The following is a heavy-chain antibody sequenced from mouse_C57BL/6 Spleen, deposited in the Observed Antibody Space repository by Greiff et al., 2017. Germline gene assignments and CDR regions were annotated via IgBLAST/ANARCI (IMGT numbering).Heavy chain of an antibody. V-gene: IGHV5-4*01. Sequence: EVHLVESGGGLVKPGGSLKLSCAASGFTFSSYAMSWVRQTPEKRLEWVATISDGGSYTYYPDNVKGRFTISRDNAKNNLYLQMSHLKSEDTAMYYCARGITTVVSDYYFDYWGQGTTLTVSS. CDR2: ISDGGSYT. J-gene: IGHJ2*01. CDR3: ARGITTVVSDYYFDY. CDR1: GFTFSSYA. D-gene: IGHD1-1*01.